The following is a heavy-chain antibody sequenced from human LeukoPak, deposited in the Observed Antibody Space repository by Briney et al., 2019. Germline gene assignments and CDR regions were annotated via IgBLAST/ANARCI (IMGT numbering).Heavy chain of an antibody. CDR3: ARGPVGNYAYFDY. V-gene: IGHV3-48*02. D-gene: IGHD4-11*01. Sequence: GGSLRLSCAASGFKFSDHYIDWVRQAPGKGLEWVSYITSDSTTLYYADSVKGRFTISRDNARNSLYLQMNSLRDEDSAVYYCARGPVGNYAYFDYWGQGTLVTVSS. CDR2: ITSDSTTL. CDR1: GFKFSDHY. J-gene: IGHJ4*02.